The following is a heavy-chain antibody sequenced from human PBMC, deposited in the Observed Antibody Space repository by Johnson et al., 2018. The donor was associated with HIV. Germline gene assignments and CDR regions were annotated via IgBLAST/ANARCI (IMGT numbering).Heavy chain of an antibody. CDR2: INWNGIRT. V-gene: IGHV3-20*04. J-gene: IGHJ3*02. CDR1: GFTFDDYG. D-gene: IGHD2-15*01. CDR3: ARDTGGLLTSGAFDI. Sequence: VQLVESGGGVVQPGRSLRLSCAASGFTFDDYGMSWVRQAPGKGLEWVSGINWNGIRTTYADSVKGRFSISRDNAKNSLYLQMNNLRADDTALYYCARDTGGLLTSGAFDIWGQGTMVTVSS.